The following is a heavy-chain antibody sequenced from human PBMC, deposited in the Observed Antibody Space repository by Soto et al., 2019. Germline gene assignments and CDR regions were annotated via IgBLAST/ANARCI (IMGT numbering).Heavy chain of an antibody. J-gene: IGHJ6*03. V-gene: IGHV4-31*03. CDR2: IYYSGST. Sequence: SETLSLTCTVSGGSISSGGYYWSWIRQHPGKGLEWIGYIYYSGSTYYNPSLKSRVTISVDTSKNQFSLKLSSVTAADTAVYYCARAPRAAAGTNYYYYYMDVWGKGTTVTV. CDR1: GGSISSGGYY. D-gene: IGHD6-13*01. CDR3: ARAPRAAAGTNYYYYYMDV.